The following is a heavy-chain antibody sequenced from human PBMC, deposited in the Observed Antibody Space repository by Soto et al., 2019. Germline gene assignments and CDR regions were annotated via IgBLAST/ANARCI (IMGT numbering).Heavy chain of an antibody. V-gene: IGHV3-74*01. D-gene: IGHD1-1*01. Sequence: PGGSLRLSCAASGFSFSSYAMHWVRQAPGKGLVWVSRINSDGSSTSYADSVKGRFTISRDNAKNTLHLQMNGLRVEDTAVYYCARACGNEQNWFDPWGQGTLVTVSS. CDR1: GFSFSSYA. CDR3: ARACGNEQNWFDP. J-gene: IGHJ5*02. CDR2: INSDGSST.